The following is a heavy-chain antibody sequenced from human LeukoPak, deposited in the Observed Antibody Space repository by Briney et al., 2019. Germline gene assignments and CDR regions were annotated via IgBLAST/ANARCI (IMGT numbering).Heavy chain of an antibody. D-gene: IGHD3-10*01. CDR3: ASGTLDAFDI. CDR2: IYHSGST. CDR1: GGSISSGYY. V-gene: IGHV4-38-2*02. J-gene: IGHJ3*02. Sequence: SQTLSLTCTVSGGSISSGYYWGWIRQPPGKGLEWIGSIYHSGSTYYNPSLKSRVTISVDTSKNQFSLKLSSVTAADTAVYYCASGTLDAFDIWGQGTMVTVSS.